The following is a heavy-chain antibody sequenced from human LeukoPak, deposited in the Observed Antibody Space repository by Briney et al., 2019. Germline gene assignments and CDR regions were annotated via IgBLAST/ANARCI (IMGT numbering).Heavy chain of an antibody. V-gene: IGHV3-7*01. CDR1: GFTFSSYW. J-gene: IGHJ3*02. CDR2: IKQDGSEK. D-gene: IGHD6-25*01. Sequence: PGGSLRLSCAASGFTFSSYWTSWVRQAPGKGLEWVANIKQDGSEKYYVDSVKGRFTISRDNAKNSLYLQMNSLRAEDTAVYYCARRSAAKDAFDIWGQGTKVTVSS. CDR3: ARRSAAKDAFDI.